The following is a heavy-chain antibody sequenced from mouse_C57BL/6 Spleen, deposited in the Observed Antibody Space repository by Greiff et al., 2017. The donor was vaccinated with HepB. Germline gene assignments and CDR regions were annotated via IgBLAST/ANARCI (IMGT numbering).Heavy chain of an antibody. D-gene: IGHD2-4*01. CDR3: ARRDYDGYFDV. V-gene: IGHV1-64*01. Sequence: QVQLQQPGAELVKPGASAKLSCKASGYTFTSYWMHWVKQRPGQGLEWIGMIHPNSGSTNYNEKFKSKATLTVDKSSSTAYMQLSSLTSEDSAVYYCARRDYDGYFDVWGTGTTVTVSS. CDR1: GYTFTSYW. J-gene: IGHJ1*03. CDR2: IHPNSGST.